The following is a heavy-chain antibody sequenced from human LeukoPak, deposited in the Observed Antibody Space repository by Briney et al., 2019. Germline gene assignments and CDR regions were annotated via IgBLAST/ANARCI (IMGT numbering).Heavy chain of an antibody. CDR1: GFTFSIYG. V-gene: IGHV3-30*02. Sequence: GGSLRLSCAASGFTFSIYGMHWVRQAPGKGLEWVAFIRYDGSNKYYADSVKGRFTISRDNSKNTLYLQMNSLRAEDTAVYYCAKDNSPKYYYDSSGYSYFDYWGQGTLVTVSS. CDR3: AKDNSPKYYYDSSGYSYFDY. D-gene: IGHD3-22*01. CDR2: IRYDGSNK. J-gene: IGHJ4*02.